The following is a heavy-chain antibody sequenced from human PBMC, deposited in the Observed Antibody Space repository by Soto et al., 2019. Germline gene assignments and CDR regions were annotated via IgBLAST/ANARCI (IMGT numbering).Heavy chain of an antibody. Sequence: SETLSLTCTVSGGSISSYYWSWIRQPPGKGLEWIGYIYYSGSTNYNPSLKSRVTISVDTSKNQFSLKLSSVTAADTAVYYCARGSMEVATMGENWFDPWGQGTLVTVSS. CDR3: ARGSMEVATMGENWFDP. CDR2: IYYSGST. CDR1: GGSISSYY. D-gene: IGHD5-12*01. V-gene: IGHV4-59*01. J-gene: IGHJ5*02.